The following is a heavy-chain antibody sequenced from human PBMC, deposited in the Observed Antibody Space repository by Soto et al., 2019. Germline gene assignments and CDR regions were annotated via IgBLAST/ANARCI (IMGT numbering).Heavy chain of an antibody. CDR3: AKTFFSGSGSYRGWFDP. D-gene: IGHD3-10*01. J-gene: IGHJ5*02. V-gene: IGHV3-23*01. CDR1: GFMFSSYA. CDR2: ISGSGDST. Sequence: QTGGSLRLSCAASGFMFSSYAMSWVRQAPGKGLEWVSVISGSGDSTYYADSVKGRFSISRDNFKDTLYLQMNSLRAEDTAVYYCAKTFFSGSGSYRGWFDPWGQGTQVTVSS.